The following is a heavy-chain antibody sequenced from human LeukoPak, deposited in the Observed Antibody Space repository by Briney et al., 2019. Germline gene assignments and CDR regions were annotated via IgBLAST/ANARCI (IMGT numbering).Heavy chain of an antibody. CDR1: GFTFGSYS. Sequence: GGSLRLSCAASGFTFGSYSMNWVRQAPGKGLEWVSSISSSSSYIYYADSVKGRFTISRDNAKNSLYLQMNSLRAEDTAVYYCAREWDSSGYDYWGQGTLVTVSS. J-gene: IGHJ4*02. CDR2: ISSSSSYI. D-gene: IGHD3-22*01. CDR3: AREWDSSGYDY. V-gene: IGHV3-21*01.